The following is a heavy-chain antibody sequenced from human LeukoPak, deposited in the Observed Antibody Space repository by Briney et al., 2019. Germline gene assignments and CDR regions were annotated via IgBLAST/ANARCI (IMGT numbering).Heavy chain of an antibody. D-gene: IGHD3-9*01. Sequence: ASVKVSCKASGYTFTSYYMHWVRQAPGQGLEWMGIINPSGGSTSYAQKFQGRVTMTRDMSTSTVYMELSSLRSEDTAVYYCARETYYDILTGSQTSYYYYYMDVWGKGTTVTISS. V-gene: IGHV1-46*01. CDR3: ARETYYDILTGSQTSYYYYYMDV. CDR2: INPSGGST. J-gene: IGHJ6*03. CDR1: GYTFTSYY.